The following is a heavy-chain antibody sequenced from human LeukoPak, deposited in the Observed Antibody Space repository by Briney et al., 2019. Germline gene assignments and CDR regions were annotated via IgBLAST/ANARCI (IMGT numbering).Heavy chain of an antibody. Sequence: SETLSLTCTVSGGSISSSSYYWGWIRQPPGKGLEWIGSIYYSGSTYYNPSLKSRVTISVDTSKNQFSLKLSSVTAADTAVYYCASLRAAGNWFDPWGQGTLVTVSS. CDR3: ASLRAAGNWFDP. CDR1: GGSISSSSYY. V-gene: IGHV4-39*01. CDR2: IYYSGST. D-gene: IGHD2-15*01. J-gene: IGHJ5*02.